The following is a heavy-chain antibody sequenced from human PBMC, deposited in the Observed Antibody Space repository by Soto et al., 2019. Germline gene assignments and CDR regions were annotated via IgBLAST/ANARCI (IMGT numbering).Heavy chain of an antibody. CDR3: AREMEREDYYYGMDV. J-gene: IGHJ6*02. CDR2: TYYRSKWYN. D-gene: IGHD1-1*01. V-gene: IGHV6-1*01. Sequence: SQTLSLTCAISGDSVSSNSAALSLIMQSPSRGLEWLGRTYYRSKWYNDYAVSAKSRITINPDTSKNQFSLQLNSVTPEDTAVYYCAREMEREDYYYGMDVWGQGTTVTVSS. CDR1: GDSVSSNSAA.